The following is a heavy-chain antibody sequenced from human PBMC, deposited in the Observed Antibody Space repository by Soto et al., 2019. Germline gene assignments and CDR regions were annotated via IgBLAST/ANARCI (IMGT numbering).Heavy chain of an antibody. CDR1: GFTFSNAW. D-gene: IGHD2-2*01. Sequence: EVQLVESGGGLVKPGGSLRLSCGGSGFTFSNAWMNWVRQAPGKGLEWVGRIKSKSDGGTTDYATPVKGRFTISRDDSKNMLYLQMTRLKTEDAAMYYCARRYHTYYFDYWGRGPLVTVSS. CDR3: ARRYHTYYFDY. J-gene: IGHJ4*01. CDR2: IKSKSDGGTT. V-gene: IGHV3-15*07.